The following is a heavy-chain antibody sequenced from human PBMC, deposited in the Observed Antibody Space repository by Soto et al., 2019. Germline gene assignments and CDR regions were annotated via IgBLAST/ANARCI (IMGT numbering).Heavy chain of an antibody. CDR2: INHSGST. CDR1: GDSISSLY. D-gene: IGHD3-10*01. CDR3: ASGRYYYYGSGSYPEDY. Sequence: SETLSLTCTVSGDSISSLYWSWIRQPPGKGLEWIGEINHSGSTNYNPSLKSRVTISVDTSKNQFSLKLSSVTAADTAVYYCASGRYYYYGSGSYPEDYWGQGTLVTVSS. J-gene: IGHJ4*02. V-gene: IGHV4-34*01.